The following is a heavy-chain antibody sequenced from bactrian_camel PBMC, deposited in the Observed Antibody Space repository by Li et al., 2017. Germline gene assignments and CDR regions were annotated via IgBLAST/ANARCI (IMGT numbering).Heavy chain of an antibody. CDR1: RHISGRYR. V-gene: IGHV3S55*01. CDR2: IDDRGRT. Sequence: HVQLVESGGGLVQAGGSLRLSCAASRHISGRYRMGWWRQAPGKEREVVASIDDRGRTTYAPSVKGRFTVSQDDNKKTLYLQMNEVTAADTGTYICATNRVCTACTDDGVCHMSRSGFWGQGTQVTVS. D-gene: IGHD3*01. J-gene: IGHJ6*01. CDR3: ATNRVCTACTDDGVCHMSRSGF.